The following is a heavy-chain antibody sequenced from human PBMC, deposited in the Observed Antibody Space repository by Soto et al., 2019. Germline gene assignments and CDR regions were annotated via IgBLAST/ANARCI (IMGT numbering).Heavy chain of an antibody. V-gene: IGHV1-18*01. D-gene: IGHD3-10*01. J-gene: IGHJ6*02. CDR2: ISTHNGNT. CDR1: GYIFTSYG. Sequence: QVQLVQSEAEVKKPGASVKVSCKTSGYIFTSYGISWVRQAPGQGLEWMGWISTHNGNTNYAQKLQDRVTMTTDTSTSTAYMELRSLRSDDTAVYYCARENSFYGSGTYYFYGMDVWGHGTRVTVSS. CDR3: ARENSFYGSGTYYFYGMDV.